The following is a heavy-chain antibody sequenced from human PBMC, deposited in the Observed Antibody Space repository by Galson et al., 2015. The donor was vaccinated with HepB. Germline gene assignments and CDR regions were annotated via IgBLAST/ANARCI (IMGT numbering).Heavy chain of an antibody. CDR2: INPNSGGT. D-gene: IGHD6-13*01. V-gene: IGHV1-2*04. CDR1: GYTFTSYG. Sequence: SVKVSCKASGYTFTSYGISWVRQAPGQGLEWMGWINPNSGGTNYAQKFQGWVTMTRDTSISTAYMELSRLRSDDTAVYYCARGGVSSSWYYYYYGMDVWGQGTTVTVSS. J-gene: IGHJ6*02. CDR3: ARGGVSSSWYYYYYGMDV.